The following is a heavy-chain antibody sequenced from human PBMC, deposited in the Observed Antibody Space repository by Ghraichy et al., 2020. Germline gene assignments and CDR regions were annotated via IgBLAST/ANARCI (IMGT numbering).Heavy chain of an antibody. J-gene: IGHJ4*02. CDR2: IYYSGST. V-gene: IGHV4-39*01. CDR1: GGSISSSSYY. D-gene: IGHD3-16*02. CDR3: ARRSGELSSGFDY. Sequence: SQTLSLTCTVSGGSISSSSYYWGWIRQPPGKGLEWIGSIYYSGSTYYNPSLKSRVTISVDTSKNQFSLKLSSVTAADTAVYYCARRSGELSSGFDYWGQGTLVTVSS.